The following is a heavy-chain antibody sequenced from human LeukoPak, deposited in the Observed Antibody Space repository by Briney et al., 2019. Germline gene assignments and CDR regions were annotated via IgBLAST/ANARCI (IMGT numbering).Heavy chain of an antibody. Sequence: GGSLRLSCAASGFTVSSNYMSWVRQAPGKGLEWVSVIYSGGSTYYADSVKGRFTISRDNAKNSLCLQMNSLRAEDTAVYYCARLVWGGGSLDAFDIWGQGTMVTVSS. CDR1: GFTVSSNY. J-gene: IGHJ3*02. V-gene: IGHV3-53*01. CDR3: ARLVWGGGSLDAFDI. CDR2: IYSGGST. D-gene: IGHD3-16*01.